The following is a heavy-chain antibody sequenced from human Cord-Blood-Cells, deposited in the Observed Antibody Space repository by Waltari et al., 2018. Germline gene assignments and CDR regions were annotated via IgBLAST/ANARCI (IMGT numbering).Heavy chain of an antibody. CDR2: IYYSGST. Sequence: QLQLQESGPGLVKPSETLSLTCTVSGGSISSSSYYWGWIRQPPGKGLEWIGSIYYSGSTYYNRSLKSRGTVSVDTSKNQCSRKLSAVTAADTAVYYGAGRSGGGSAFDIWGQGTMVTVSS. V-gene: IGHV4-39*07. CDR3: AGRSGGGSAFDI. CDR1: GGSISSSSYY. J-gene: IGHJ3*02. D-gene: IGHD3-16*01.